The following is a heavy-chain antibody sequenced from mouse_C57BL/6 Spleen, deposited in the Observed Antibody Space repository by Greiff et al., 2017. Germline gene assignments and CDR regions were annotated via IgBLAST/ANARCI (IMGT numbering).Heavy chain of an antibody. CDR3: ARGGTTVVATDWYFDV. CDR1: GFTFSDYG. V-gene: IGHV5-17*01. CDR2: ISSGSSTI. D-gene: IGHD1-1*01. Sequence: EVKVVESGGGLVKPGGSLKLSCAASGFTFSDYGMHWVRQAPEQGLEWVAYISSGSSTIYYADTVKGRFTISRDNAKNTLFLQMTSLRSEDTAMYYCARGGTTVVATDWYFDVWGTGTTVTVSS. J-gene: IGHJ1*03.